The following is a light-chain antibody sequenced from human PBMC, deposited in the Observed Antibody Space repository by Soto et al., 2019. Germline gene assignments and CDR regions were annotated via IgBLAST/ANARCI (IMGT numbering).Light chain of an antibody. Sequence: QAVVTQEPSLTVSPGGTVTLTCGSSTGAVTSGHYPYWFQQKPGQAPRTLIYDTSNKHSWTPARFSGSLRGGKAALTLSGAQPEDEAEYYCLLSYSGARVVFGGGTKRTVL. CDR1: TGAVTSGHY. CDR2: DTS. CDR3: LLSYSGARVV. V-gene: IGLV7-46*01. J-gene: IGLJ2*01.